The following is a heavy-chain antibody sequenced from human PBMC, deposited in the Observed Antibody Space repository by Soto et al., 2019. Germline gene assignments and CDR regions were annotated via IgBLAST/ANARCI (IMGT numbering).Heavy chain of an antibody. Sequence: SETLSLTCTVSGGSISSYYWSWIRQPPGKGLEWILYIYDSGSTNCNPSLKSRVTISVDTSKSQFSLKLSSVTAPDTAVYFCARVNLRQPTGTTYFHXWGQVTLVTVSX. CDR1: GGSISSYY. V-gene: IGHV4-59*01. CDR2: IYDSGST. D-gene: IGHD4-17*01. CDR3: ARVNLRQPTGTTYFHX. J-gene: IGHJ4*02.